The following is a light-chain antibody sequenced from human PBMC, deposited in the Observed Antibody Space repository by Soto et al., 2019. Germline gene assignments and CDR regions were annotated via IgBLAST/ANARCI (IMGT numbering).Light chain of an antibody. CDR2: GAS. Sequence: EMVMTQSPATLSVSPGERATLSCRASQNVSSNLAWYQQKPGQAPRLLIYGASTRATGIPARFSGSGSGTEFTLTISSLQSEDFAVYYCQQYNEWPFTFGPGTKVDIK. CDR1: QNVSSN. J-gene: IGKJ3*01. V-gene: IGKV3-15*01. CDR3: QQYNEWPFT.